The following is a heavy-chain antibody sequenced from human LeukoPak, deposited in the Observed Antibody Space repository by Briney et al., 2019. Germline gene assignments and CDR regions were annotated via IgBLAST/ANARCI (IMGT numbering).Heavy chain of an antibody. J-gene: IGHJ4*02. CDR1: GFTVSSNY. V-gene: IGHV3-66*02. Sequence: GGSLRLSWAASGFTVSSNYMSWVCQAPGKGLEWVSVIYSGGSTYYADSVKGRFTISRDNSKNTLYLQMNSLRAEDTAVYYCARGTVLRFLEWAVALDYWGQGTLVTVSS. CDR2: IYSGGST. D-gene: IGHD3-3*01. CDR3: ARGTVLRFLEWAVALDY.